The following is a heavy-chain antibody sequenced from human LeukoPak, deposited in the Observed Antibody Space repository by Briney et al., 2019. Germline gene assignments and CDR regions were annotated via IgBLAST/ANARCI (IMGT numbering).Heavy chain of an antibody. Sequence: SETLSLTCTVSGGSISDFYWSWIRQPPGKGLEWLGYVHSSGSTNYNPSLKSRVTISVDTSKKQFSLKVRSVTAADTAVYYCARDVYDSSGYYLLGDNWGQGTLVTVSS. J-gene: IGHJ4*02. CDR3: ARDVYDSSGYYLLGDN. CDR2: VHSSGST. D-gene: IGHD3-22*01. V-gene: IGHV4-59*01. CDR1: GGSISDFY.